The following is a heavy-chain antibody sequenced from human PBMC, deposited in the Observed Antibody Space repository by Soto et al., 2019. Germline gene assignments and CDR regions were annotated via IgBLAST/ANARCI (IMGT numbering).Heavy chain of an antibody. J-gene: IGHJ6*02. CDR3: ARAAVAGQYTYYYYGMDV. Sequence: GGSLRLSCAASGFTFSSYSMNWVRQAPGKGLEWVSYISSSSSTIYYADSVKGRFTISRDNAKNSLYPQMNSLRDEDTAVYYCARAAVAGQYTYYYYGMDVWGQGTTVTVSS. D-gene: IGHD6-19*01. CDR1: GFTFSSYS. CDR2: ISSSSSTI. V-gene: IGHV3-48*02.